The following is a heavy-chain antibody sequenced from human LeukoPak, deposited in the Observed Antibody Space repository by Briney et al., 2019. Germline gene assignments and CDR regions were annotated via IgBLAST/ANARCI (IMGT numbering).Heavy chain of an antibody. V-gene: IGHV3-48*03. J-gene: IGHJ4*02. CDR1: GFTFSSYE. CDR2: ISSSGSTI. D-gene: IGHD6-19*01. CDR3: ARYTIGWSFDY. Sequence: PGGSLRLSCAASGFTFSSYEMNWVRQAPGKGLGWVSYISSSGSTIYYADSVKGRFTISRDNAKNSLYLQMSSLRAEDTAVYYCARYTIGWSFDYLGQGTLVTVSS.